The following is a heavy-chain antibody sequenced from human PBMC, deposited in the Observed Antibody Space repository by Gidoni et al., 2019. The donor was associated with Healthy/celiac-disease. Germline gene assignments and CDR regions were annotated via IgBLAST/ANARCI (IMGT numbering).Heavy chain of an antibody. CDR1: GFTVSSKY. CDR2: IYSGGST. V-gene: IGHV3-66*01. J-gene: IGHJ5*02. D-gene: IGHD3-10*01. CDR3: ARDRGSGPGGGNWFDP. Sequence: EVQLVEAGGGLVQPGGSLRLSCAASGFTVSSKYMSWVRQAPGEGLGLVSVIYSGGSTYYADSVKGRFTSSRDKSKNTLYLQMNSLTAEDTAVYYCARDRGSGPGGGNWFDPWGQGTLVTVSS.